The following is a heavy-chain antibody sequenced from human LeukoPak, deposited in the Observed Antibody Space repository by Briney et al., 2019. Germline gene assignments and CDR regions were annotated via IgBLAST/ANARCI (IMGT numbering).Heavy chain of an antibody. CDR1: GYTLTGYS. D-gene: IGHD7-27*01. CDR2: INPNSGDT. V-gene: IGHV1-2*02. CDR3: ARLTGEDFDL. J-gene: IGHJ2*01. Sequence: GASVKVSCKASGYTLTGYSMHWVRQAPGQGLEWMGSINPNSGDTSYAQKFQGRVTMNRDTSTNTAYMELRSLRSDDTAVYYCARLTGEDFDLWGRGTLVTVSS.